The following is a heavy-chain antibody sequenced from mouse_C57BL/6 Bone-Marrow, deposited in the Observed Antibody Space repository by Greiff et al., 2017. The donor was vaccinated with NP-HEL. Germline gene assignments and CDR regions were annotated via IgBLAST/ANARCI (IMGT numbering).Heavy chain of an antibody. CDR2: IDPSDSYT. D-gene: IGHD2-2*01. V-gene: IGHV1-50*01. Sequence: QVHVKQPGAELVKPGASVKLSCKASGYTFTSYWMQWVKQRPGQGLEWIGEIDPSDSYTNYNQKFKVKATLTVDTSSSTAYMQLSSLTSEDSAVYYCAREMVTTTDWYFDVWGTGTTVTVSS. CDR3: AREMVTTTDWYFDV. CDR1: GYTFTSYW. J-gene: IGHJ1*03.